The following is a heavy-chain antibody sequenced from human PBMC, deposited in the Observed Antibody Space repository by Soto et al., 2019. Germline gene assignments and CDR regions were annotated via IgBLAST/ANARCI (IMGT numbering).Heavy chain of an antibody. D-gene: IGHD3-3*01. CDR1: GFTFSFYT. Sequence: PGGSLRLSCAASGFTFSFYTISWVRQAPGKGLEWVSSISSSSSHIYYADSVKGRFTISRDNAKNSLYLQMNSLRAEDTAAYYCARLRSGALDYWGQGTLVTVSS. CDR3: ARLRSGALDY. V-gene: IGHV3-21*01. J-gene: IGHJ4*02. CDR2: ISSSSSHI.